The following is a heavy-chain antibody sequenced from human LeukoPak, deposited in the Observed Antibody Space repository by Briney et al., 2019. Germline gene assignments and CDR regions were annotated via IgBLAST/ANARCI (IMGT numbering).Heavy chain of an antibody. J-gene: IGHJ4*02. CDR1: GFTFSSYS. V-gene: IGHV3-21*01. D-gene: IGHD2-2*01. CDR2: ISSSSSYI. CDR3: ARSKGIVVVPAAMSY. Sequence: PGGSLRLSCAASGFTFSSYSMNWVCQAPGKGLEWVSSISSSSSYIYYADSVKGRFTISRDNAKNSLYLQMNSLRAEDTAVYYCARSKGIVVVPAAMSYWGQGTLVTVSS.